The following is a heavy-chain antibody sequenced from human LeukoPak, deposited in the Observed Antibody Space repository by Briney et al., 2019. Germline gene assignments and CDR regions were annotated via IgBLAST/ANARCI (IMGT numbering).Heavy chain of an antibody. D-gene: IGHD6-19*01. V-gene: IGHV3-48*02. CDR1: GFTFSSYS. CDR2: ISSSSSTI. Sequence: GGSLRLSCAASGFTFSSYSMNWVRQAPGRGLEWVSYISSSSSTIYYADSVKGRFTISRDNAKNSLYLQMNSLRDEDTAMYYCTSDDVAYTGWYYFEYWGQGTLVTVSS. J-gene: IGHJ4*02. CDR3: TSDDVAYTGWYYFEY.